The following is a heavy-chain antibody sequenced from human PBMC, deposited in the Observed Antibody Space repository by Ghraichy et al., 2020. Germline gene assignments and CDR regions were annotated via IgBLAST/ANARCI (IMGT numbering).Heavy chain of an antibody. D-gene: IGHD6-13*01. CDR3: TRHDPTSSLDY. J-gene: IGHJ4*02. V-gene: IGHV3-73*01. Sequence: SGGAGGWVRQASGDGLEWVGRIRSKANGYATAYAASVKGRFTISRDDSKNTAYLQMNSLKTEDTAVYYCTRHDPTSSLDYWGQGTLITVSS. CDR2: IRSKANGYAT. CDR1: SGGA.